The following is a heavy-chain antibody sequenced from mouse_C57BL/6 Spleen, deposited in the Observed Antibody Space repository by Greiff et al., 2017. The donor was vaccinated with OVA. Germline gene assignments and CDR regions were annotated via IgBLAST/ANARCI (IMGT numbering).Heavy chain of an antibody. J-gene: IGHJ2*01. CDR3: ARQDIITTEVATGYFDY. CDR1: GYTFTSYW. V-gene: IGHV1-52*01. CDR2: IDPSDSET. Sequence: QVQLQQPGAELVRPGSSVKLSCKASGYTFTSYWMHWVKQRPIQGLEWIGNIDPSDSETHYNQKFKDKATLTVDKSSSTAYLQLSSLPSADSADYYCARQDIITTEVATGYFDYWGQGTTLTVSS. D-gene: IGHD1-1*01.